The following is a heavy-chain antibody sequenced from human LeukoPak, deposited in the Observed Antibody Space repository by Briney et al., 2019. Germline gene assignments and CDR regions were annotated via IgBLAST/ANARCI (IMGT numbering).Heavy chain of an antibody. CDR3: ARPGATVTNYWYFDL. CDR2: INHSGST. CDR1: GGSFSGYY. V-gene: IGHV4-34*01. D-gene: IGHD4-17*01. J-gene: IGHJ2*01. Sequence: SETLSLTCAVYGGSFSGYYWIWIRQPPGKGLEWIGEINHSGSTNYNPSLKSRVTISVDTSKNQFSLKLSSVTAADTAVYYCARPGATVTNYWYFDLWGRGTLVTVSS.